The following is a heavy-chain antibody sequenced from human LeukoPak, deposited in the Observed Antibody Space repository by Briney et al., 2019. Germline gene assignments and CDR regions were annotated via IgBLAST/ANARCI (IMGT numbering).Heavy chain of an antibody. V-gene: IGHV2-70*17. D-gene: IGHD2-21*01. CDR3: ARIRTISGRDSDFNYYYMDV. CDR2: VDWDDDK. Sequence: ESGPALVKPTQTLTLTCSVSGFSLDTHGMCVTWVRQPPGKTLEWLARVDWDDDKFYSPSLRTRLTVSKDTSEHQVVLTMTNMDPADTGTYYCARIRTISGRDSDFNYYYMDVWGKGTTVTVSS. CDR1: GFSLDTHGMC. J-gene: IGHJ6*03.